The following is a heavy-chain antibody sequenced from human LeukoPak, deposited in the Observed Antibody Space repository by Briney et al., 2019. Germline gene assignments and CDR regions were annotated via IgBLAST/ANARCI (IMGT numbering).Heavy chain of an antibody. V-gene: IGHV3-48*03. J-gene: IGHJ4*02. CDR2: ISSSGSTI. CDR1: GFTFSSYE. CDR3: ARLYGDHFDY. Sequence: GGSLRLSCAASGFTFSSYEMNWVRQAPGKGLEWVSYISSSGSTIYYADSVKGRFTISRDNAKNSLYLQMNSLRAEDTAVYYCARLYGDHFDYWGQGTLVTVSS. D-gene: IGHD4-17*01.